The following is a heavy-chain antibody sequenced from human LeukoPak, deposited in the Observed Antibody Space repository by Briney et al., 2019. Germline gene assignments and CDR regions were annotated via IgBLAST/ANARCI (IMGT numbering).Heavy chain of an antibody. CDR3: ARRTVSEKTSLNTFDI. Sequence: GESLKISCKGSGYSFTDYWIGWVRQMPGKGLEWMAIIYPGDSDTKYSPSFQGQVTISADKSISTAYLQWSSLKASDTAMYYCARRTVSEKTSLNTFDIWGQGTMVTVSS. V-gene: IGHV5-51*01. CDR2: IYPGDSDT. J-gene: IGHJ3*02. CDR1: GYSFTDYW. D-gene: IGHD1-1*01.